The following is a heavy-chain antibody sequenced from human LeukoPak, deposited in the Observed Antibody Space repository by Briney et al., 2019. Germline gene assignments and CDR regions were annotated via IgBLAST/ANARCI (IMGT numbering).Heavy chain of an antibody. J-gene: IGHJ3*02. D-gene: IGHD3-10*01. V-gene: IGHV3-23*01. Sequence: PGGSLRLSCAASGFTFSSYGMSWVRQAPGKGLEWVSAISGSGGSTYYADSVKGRFTISRDNSKNTLYLQMNSLRAEDTAVYYCARDLEFGEWMGAFDIWGQGTMVTVSS. CDR2: ISGSGGST. CDR3: ARDLEFGEWMGAFDI. CDR1: GFTFSSYG.